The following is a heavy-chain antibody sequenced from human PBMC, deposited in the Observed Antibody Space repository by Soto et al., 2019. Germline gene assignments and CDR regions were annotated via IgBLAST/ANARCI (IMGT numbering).Heavy chain of an antibody. CDR3: ARDQGDYYGSRTYSFGMDV. CDR2: IYYTGST. CDR1: GVSISSGGYY. J-gene: IGHJ6*02. V-gene: IGHV4-31*03. D-gene: IGHD3-10*01. Sequence: SETLSLTCTVSGVSISSGGYYWSWIRQLPGKVLEWMGNIYYTGSTYYSPSLKSRVTLSVDTSKNQFSLKLSSVTAADTAVYYCARDQGDYYGSRTYSFGMDVWGQGTTVT.